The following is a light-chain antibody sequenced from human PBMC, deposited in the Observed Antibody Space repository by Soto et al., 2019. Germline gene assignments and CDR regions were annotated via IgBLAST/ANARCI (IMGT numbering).Light chain of an antibody. CDR1: SGHSSYA. J-gene: IGLJ2*01. CDR2: LNSDDSH. V-gene: IGLV4-69*01. CDR3: QTWDTGIRVV. Sequence: QSVLTQSPSASASLGASVKLTCTLNSGHSSYAIAWHQQQPEKGPRYLMKLNSDDSHSKGDGIPDRFSGSSSGAERYLTISSLQSEDEADYYCQTWDTGIRVVFGGGTKLTVL.